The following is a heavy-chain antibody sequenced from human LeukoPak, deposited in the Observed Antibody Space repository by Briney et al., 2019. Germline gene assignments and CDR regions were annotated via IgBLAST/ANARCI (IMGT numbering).Heavy chain of an antibody. D-gene: IGHD1-26*01. V-gene: IGHV3-11*01. Sequence: PGGSLRLSCAASGFTFSDYYMGWIRQAPGKGLEWVSYISSSGSTIYYADSVKGRFTISRDNANNPLYLQMNSLRAEDTAVYYCARAVGIVGAFDYWGQGTLVTVSS. CDR2: ISSSGSTI. J-gene: IGHJ4*02. CDR1: GFTFSDYY. CDR3: ARAVGIVGAFDY.